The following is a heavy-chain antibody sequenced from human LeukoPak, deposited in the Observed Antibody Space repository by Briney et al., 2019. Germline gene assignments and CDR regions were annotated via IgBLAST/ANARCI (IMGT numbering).Heavy chain of an antibody. V-gene: IGHV3-11*01. J-gene: IGHJ6*02. Sequence: GGSLRLSCAASGFTFSDYYMSWIRQAPGKGLEWVSYISSSGSTIYYADSVKGRFTISRDNAKNPLYLQMNSLRAEDTAVYYCAHASNYYYYYGMDVWGQGTTVTVSS. CDR1: GFTFSDYY. CDR3: AHASNYYYYYGMDV. CDR2: ISSSGSTI.